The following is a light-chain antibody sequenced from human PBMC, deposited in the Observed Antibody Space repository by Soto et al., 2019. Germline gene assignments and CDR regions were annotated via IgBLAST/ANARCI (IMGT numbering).Light chain of an antibody. J-gene: IGKJ1*01. CDR2: KTS. CDR1: QTSSSW. Sequence: IQITQSPTTLSESVGDRVTIPCRASQTSSSWLAWYQQKPGKAPKLLIYKTSSLDRVVPSRFSGSGSGTEFTLTISGLQADDFATYSCQQYDSYSGTFGQGTKVEIK. CDR3: QQYDSYSGT. V-gene: IGKV1-5*03.